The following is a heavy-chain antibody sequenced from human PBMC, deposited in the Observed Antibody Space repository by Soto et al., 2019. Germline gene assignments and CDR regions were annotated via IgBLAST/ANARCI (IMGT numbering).Heavy chain of an antibody. J-gene: IGHJ3*02. CDR3: VRQLELRDAFDI. Sequence: SETLSLTCTVSGGSISSSSYYWGWIRQPPGKGLEWIGSIYYSGSTYYNPSLKSRVTISVDTSKNQFSLKLSSVTAADTAVYYCVRQLELRDAFDIWGQGTMVTVSS. CDR2: IYYSGST. CDR1: GGSISSSSYY. D-gene: IGHD1-7*01. V-gene: IGHV4-39*01.